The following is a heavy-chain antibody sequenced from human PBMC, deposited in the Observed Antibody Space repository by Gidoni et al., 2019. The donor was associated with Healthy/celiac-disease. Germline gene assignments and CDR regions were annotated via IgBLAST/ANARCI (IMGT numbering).Heavy chain of an antibody. J-gene: IGHJ6*02. Sequence: TSYAISWVRQAPGQGLEWMGGIIPIFGTANYAQKFQGRVTITADESTSTAYMELSSLRSEDTAVYYCARSGGSGWTYYYYGMDVWGQGTTVTVSS. CDR3: ARSGGSGWTYYYYGMDV. D-gene: IGHD6-19*01. CDR2: IIPIFGTA. V-gene: IGHV1-69*01. CDR1: TSYA.